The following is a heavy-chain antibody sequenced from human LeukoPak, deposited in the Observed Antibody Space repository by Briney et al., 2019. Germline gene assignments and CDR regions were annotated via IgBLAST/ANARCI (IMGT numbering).Heavy chain of an antibody. J-gene: IGHJ4*02. CDR2: IRYDGTNK. V-gene: IGHV3-30*02. CDR3: AKDLLTGHYYDSSGYYPSFHF. CDR1: RFTFSSYG. Sequence: GGSLRLSCAASRFTFSSYGMHWVRQAPGKGLEWVGFIRYDGTNKYYADSVKGRFTMSRDNSKNTLYLQMNSLRAEDTAVYYCAKDLLTGHYYDSSGYYPSFHFWGQGTLVTVSS. D-gene: IGHD3-22*01.